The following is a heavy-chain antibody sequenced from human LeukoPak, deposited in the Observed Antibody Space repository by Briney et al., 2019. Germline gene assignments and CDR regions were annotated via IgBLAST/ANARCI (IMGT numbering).Heavy chain of an antibody. D-gene: IGHD1-26*01. CDR1: GGSFSGYY. Sequence: SETLSLTCAVYGGSFSGYYWSWIRQPPGKGLEWIGEINHSGSTNYNPSLKSRVTISVDTSKNQFSLKLSSVTAADTAVYYCAREGGPSGIRGLYYYYMDVWGKGTTVTVSS. CDR2: INHSGST. CDR3: AREGGPSGIRGLYYYYMDV. V-gene: IGHV4-34*01. J-gene: IGHJ6*03.